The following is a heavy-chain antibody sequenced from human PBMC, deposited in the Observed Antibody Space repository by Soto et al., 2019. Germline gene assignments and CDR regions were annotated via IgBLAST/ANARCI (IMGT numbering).Heavy chain of an antibody. J-gene: IGHJ4*02. V-gene: IGHV1-69*12. CDR1: GGTFSSDS. D-gene: IGHD2-15*01. CDR2: IIPMFDTP. CDR3: ARSGGLDRDFNY. Sequence: QVQLVQSGAEVKKPGSSVKVSCKASGGTFSSDSFSWVRQAPGQGLEWMGGIIPMFDTPIYAQKFQDRVRIPADESAGTAYMQLSSLRSGDTAVYFCARSGGLDRDFNYWGQGSLVTVSS.